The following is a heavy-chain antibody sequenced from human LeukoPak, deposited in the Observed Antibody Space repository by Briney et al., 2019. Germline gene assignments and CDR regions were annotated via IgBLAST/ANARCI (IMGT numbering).Heavy chain of an antibody. D-gene: IGHD7-27*01. CDR3: ARTNGVTPNAGGYYYGMDV. CDR2: IYTSGST. V-gene: IGHV4-4*07. CDR1: GGSISSYY. J-gene: IGHJ6*04. Sequence: PSGTLSLTCTVSGGSISSYYWSWIRQPAGKGLEWIGRIYTSGSTNYNPSLKSRVTMSVDTSKNQFSLKLSSVTAADTAVYYCARTNGVTPNAGGYYYGMDVWGKGTTVTVSS.